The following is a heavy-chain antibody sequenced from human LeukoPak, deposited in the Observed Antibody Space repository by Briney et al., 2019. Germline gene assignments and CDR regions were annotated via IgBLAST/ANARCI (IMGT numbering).Heavy chain of an antibody. V-gene: IGHV1-8*02. Sequence: ASVKVSCKASGYTFTSYGISWVRQAPGQGLEWMGWMNPNSGNTGYAQKFQGRVTMTRNTSISAAYMELSSLRSEDTAVYYCARARLGRSYCSGGSCYNYYYMDVWGKGTTVTISS. CDR2: MNPNSGNT. J-gene: IGHJ6*03. CDR3: ARARLGRSYCSGGSCYNYYYMDV. CDR1: GYTFTSYG. D-gene: IGHD2-15*01.